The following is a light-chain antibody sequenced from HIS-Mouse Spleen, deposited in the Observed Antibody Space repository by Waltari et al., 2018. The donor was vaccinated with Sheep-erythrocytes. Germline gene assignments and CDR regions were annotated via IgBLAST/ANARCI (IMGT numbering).Light chain of an antibody. J-gene: IGLJ3*02. CDR1: SSHVGSYNL. V-gene: IGLV2-23*01. CDR2: EGS. Sequence: QSALTQPASVSGSPGQSITIPCTGTSSHVGSYNLFSWYQQHPGNAPKLMIYEGSKRPSGVSNRFSGSKSGNTASLTISGLQAEDEADYYCCSYAGSSTPWVFGGGTKLTVL. CDR3: CSYAGSSTPWV.